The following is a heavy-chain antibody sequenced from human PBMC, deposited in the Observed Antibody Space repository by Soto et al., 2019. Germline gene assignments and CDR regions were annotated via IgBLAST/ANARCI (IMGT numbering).Heavy chain of an antibody. V-gene: IGHV3-30*18. J-gene: IGHJ4*02. CDR2: ISYDGSNK. Sequence: QVQLVESGGGVVQPGRSLRLSCAASGFTFSSYGMHWVRQAPGKGLEWVAVISYDGSNKYYADSVKGRFTISRDNSKNTLYLHMNSLRAEDTAVYYCAKNAGGGHCSSTSCPKPEMWYFAYWGQGTLVTVSS. CDR1: GFTFSSYG. D-gene: IGHD2-2*01. CDR3: AKNAGGGHCSSTSCPKPEMWYFAY.